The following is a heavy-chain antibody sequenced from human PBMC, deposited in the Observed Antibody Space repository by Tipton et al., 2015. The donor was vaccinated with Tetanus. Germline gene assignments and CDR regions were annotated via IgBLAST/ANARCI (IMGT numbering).Heavy chain of an antibody. V-gene: IGHV4-34*08. CDR1: GGTFSGYY. CDR3: AKEFQRARIRFFDS. D-gene: IGHD3-10*01. Sequence: TLSLTCTIYGGTFSGYYCSWIRQPPGRGLEWIGEIHPSGSTNYNPSLTSRVTLSQDTSKSQFSLKLSSVTAADTAVYYCAKEFQRARIRFFDSWGQGSQVTASS. CDR2: IHPSGST. J-gene: IGHJ4*02.